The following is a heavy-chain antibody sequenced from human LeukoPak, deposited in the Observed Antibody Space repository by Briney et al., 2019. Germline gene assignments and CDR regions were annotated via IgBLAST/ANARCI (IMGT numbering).Heavy chain of an antibody. V-gene: IGHV3-23*01. J-gene: IGHJ4*02. D-gene: IGHD2-2*01. CDR2: ISGSGGSA. Sequence: PGGSLRLSCAASGFTFSSYAMSWVRQAPGKGLEWVSAISGSGGSAYYTDSVKGRFTISRDNSKNTLYLQMNSLRAEDTAVYYCATHYCDSTSCYAGGDYWGPGTLVTVSS. CDR3: ATHYCDSTSCYAGGDY. CDR1: GFTFSSYA.